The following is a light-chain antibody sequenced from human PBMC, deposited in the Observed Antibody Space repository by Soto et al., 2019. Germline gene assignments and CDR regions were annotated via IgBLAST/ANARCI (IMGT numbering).Light chain of an antibody. CDR2: GAF. V-gene: IGKV3-20*01. Sequence: EIVLTQSPDTLSLSPGERATLSCRASQSVSNSYLAWYQQKPAQAPRLLIYGAFLRATGIPDRFSDSGSGTGFTLTISILEAKDSAVYYFHQYGSSPRTFGQGTKVEIK. CDR1: QSVSNSY. CDR3: HQYGSSPRT. J-gene: IGKJ1*01.